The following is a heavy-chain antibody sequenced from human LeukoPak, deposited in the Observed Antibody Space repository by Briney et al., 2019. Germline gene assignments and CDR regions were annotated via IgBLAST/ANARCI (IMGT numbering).Heavy chain of an antibody. CDR1: GFTFSTYW. Sequence: GGSLRLSCAASGFTFSTYWMNWYRQAPGKGLEWVGNINQDASEINYVDSVRGRFTISRDNAKNSLHLQMNSLRAEDTAVYYCATVRDNSDWQKRFDSWGQGTLVTVSS. CDR2: INQDASEI. V-gene: IGHV3-7*01. D-gene: IGHD2-21*02. J-gene: IGHJ4*02. CDR3: ATVRDNSDWQKRFDS.